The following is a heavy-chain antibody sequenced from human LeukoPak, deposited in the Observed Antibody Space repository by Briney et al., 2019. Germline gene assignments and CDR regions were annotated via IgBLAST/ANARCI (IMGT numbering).Heavy chain of an antibody. CDR1: GFTFSSDW. Sequence: GGSLRLSCAASGFTFSSDWMHWVRQAPGKGLVWVSRIKSDGKTNYADSVKGRFTISRDNAKNTVSLQMNSLRAEDTGVYYCARAPSEIGGYYPEYFRHWGQGTLVTVSS. CDR2: IKSDGKT. CDR3: ARAPSEIGGYYPEYFRH. D-gene: IGHD3-22*01. V-gene: IGHV3-74*01. J-gene: IGHJ1*01.